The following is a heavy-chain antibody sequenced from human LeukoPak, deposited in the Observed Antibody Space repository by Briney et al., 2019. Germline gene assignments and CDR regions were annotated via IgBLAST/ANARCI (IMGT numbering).Heavy chain of an antibody. J-gene: IGHJ4*02. CDR1: GFTFSSYG. Sequence: PGRSLRLSCAASGFTFSSYGMHWVRQAPGKGLEWVAVISYDGSNKYYADSVKGRFTISRDNSKNTLYLQMNSLRAEDTAVYYCAKDVGPYYYDSSGYYPPGYWGQGTLVTVSS. D-gene: IGHD3-22*01. CDR3: AKDVGPYYYDSSGYYPPGY. V-gene: IGHV3-30*18. CDR2: ISYDGSNK.